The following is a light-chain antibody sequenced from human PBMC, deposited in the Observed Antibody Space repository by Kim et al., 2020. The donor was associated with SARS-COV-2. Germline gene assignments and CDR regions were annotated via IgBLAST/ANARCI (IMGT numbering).Light chain of an antibody. CDR1: SSNIGAGSD. CDR3: QSYDNSLSGLV. Sequence: QSVLTQPPSVSGAPGQRVTISCTGSSSNIGAGSDVHWYQHLPGAAPKLLIDGNNNRPSGVPDRFSGSKSGTSASLAIAGLQAEDESAYYCQSYDNSLSGLVFGGGTHLTVL. V-gene: IGLV1-40*01. J-gene: IGLJ3*02. CDR2: GNN.